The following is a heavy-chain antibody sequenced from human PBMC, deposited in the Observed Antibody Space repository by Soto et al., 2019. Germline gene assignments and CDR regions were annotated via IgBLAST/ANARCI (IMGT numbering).Heavy chain of an antibody. J-gene: IGHJ5*02. CDR2: INPSDDTT. CDR1: GYTFTTFY. Sequence: ASVKVSCKTSGYTFTTFYIHWVRQAPGQGLEWMGNINPSDDTTVFSQKFQGRVTMTRDTSSNTVYIELSSLRSEDTAVYYCAREFPSSYWFDPWGQGTLVTVSS. V-gene: IGHV1-46*01. CDR3: AREFPSSYWFDP.